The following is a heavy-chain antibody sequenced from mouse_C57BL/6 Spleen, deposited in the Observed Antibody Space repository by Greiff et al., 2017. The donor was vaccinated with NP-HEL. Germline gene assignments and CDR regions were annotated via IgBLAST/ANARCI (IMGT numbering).Heavy chain of an antibody. CDR3: EYGSSPGSFDV. CDR1: GYTFTSYW. V-gene: IGHV1-7*01. CDR2: INPSSGYT. Sequence: VQLVESGAELAKPGASVKLSCKASGYTFTSYWMHWVKQRPGQGLEWIGYINPSSGYTKYNQKFKDKATLTADKSSSTAYMQLSSLPDEDSAVYYCEYGSSPGSFDVWGTGTTVTVSS. D-gene: IGHD1-1*01. J-gene: IGHJ1*03.